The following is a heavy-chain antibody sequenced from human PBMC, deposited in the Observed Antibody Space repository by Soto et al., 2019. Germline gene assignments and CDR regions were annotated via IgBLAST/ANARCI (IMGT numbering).Heavy chain of an antibody. CDR1: GFSLSTSGVG. V-gene: IGHV2-5*02. Sequence: KESGPTLVKPTQTLTLTCTFSGFSLSTSGVGVGWIRQPPGKALEWLALIYWDDYKHYSPSLTSRLTITKDTSKNQVVRTITSMDPGDTATYYCAHRRYYGSGSYYPMYFDYWGQGTLVTVSS. D-gene: IGHD3-10*01. CDR2: IYWDDYK. CDR3: AHRRYYGSGSYYPMYFDY. J-gene: IGHJ4*02.